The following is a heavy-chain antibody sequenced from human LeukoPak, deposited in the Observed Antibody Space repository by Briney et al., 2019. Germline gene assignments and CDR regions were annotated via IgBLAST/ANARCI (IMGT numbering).Heavy chain of an antibody. J-gene: IGHJ4*02. CDR1: GYTFTNYA. CDR2: IHPGTGNP. V-gene: IGHV7-4-1*02. CDR3: ARAFQSLGGLSLPDY. Sequence: ASVKVSCKASGYTFTNYAMNWGRQAPGQGLEWMGWIHPGTGNPTYAQGFTGRFVFSLDTSVSTTYLQITSLKAEDTAVYFCARAFQSLGGLSLPDYWGQGTLVTVSS. D-gene: IGHD3-16*02.